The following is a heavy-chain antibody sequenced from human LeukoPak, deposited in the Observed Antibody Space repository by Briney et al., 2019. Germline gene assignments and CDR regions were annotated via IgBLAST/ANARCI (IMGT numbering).Heavy chain of an antibody. J-gene: IGHJ6*02. CDR3: ARAGTYYYGMDV. V-gene: IGHV4-31*03. Sequence: SETLSLTCTVSGGSISSGGYYWSWIRQHPRKGLEWIGYIYYSGSTYYNPSLKSRVTISVDTSKNQFSLKLSSVTAADTAVYYCARAGTYYYGMDVWGQGTTVTVSS. CDR1: GGSISSGGYY. CDR2: IYYSGST.